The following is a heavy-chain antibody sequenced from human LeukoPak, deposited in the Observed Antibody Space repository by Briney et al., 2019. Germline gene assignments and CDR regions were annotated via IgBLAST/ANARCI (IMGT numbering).Heavy chain of an antibody. CDR1: GFTFSSYA. V-gene: IGHV3-23*01. CDR3: ARDGRYDSSGYYSDY. CDR2: ISGSGDNT. J-gene: IGHJ4*02. Sequence: GGSLRLSCAASGFTFSSYAMSWVRQAPGKGLEWVSVISGSGDNTYYADSVKGRFTISRDNAKNSLYLQMNSLRAEDTAVYYCARDGRYDSSGYYSDYWGQGTLVTVSS. D-gene: IGHD3-22*01.